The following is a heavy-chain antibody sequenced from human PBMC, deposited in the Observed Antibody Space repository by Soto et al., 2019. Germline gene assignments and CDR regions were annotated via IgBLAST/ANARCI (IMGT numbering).Heavy chain of an antibody. Sequence: QLQLQESGPGLVKPSETLSLTCTVSGDSVTISDYYWGWIRQPPGKGLEWIGSIHYSGSTYYNPSLKSRVTISGDTSKTQFSLKLTSVTAADAAVYDCAAHDSGGYYAEYWGQGTLVTVSA. CDR3: AAHDSGGYYAEY. CDR1: GDSVTISDYY. CDR2: IHYSGST. J-gene: IGHJ4*02. V-gene: IGHV4-39*01. D-gene: IGHD3-22*01.